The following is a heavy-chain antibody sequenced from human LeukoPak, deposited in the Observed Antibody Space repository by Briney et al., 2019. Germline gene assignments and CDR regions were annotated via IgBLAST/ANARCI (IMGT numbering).Heavy chain of an antibody. J-gene: IGHJ4*02. CDR1: GFTFSSYG. Sequence: PGRSLRLSCAASGFTFSSYGMHWVRQAPGKGLEWVAVMSYDGSNKYYADSVKGRFTISRDNSKNTLYLQMNSLRAEDTAVYYCARGYCSGGSCYRLPNFDYWGQGTLVTVSS. D-gene: IGHD2-15*01. CDR3: ARGYCSGGSCYRLPNFDY. V-gene: IGHV3-30*03. CDR2: MSYDGSNK.